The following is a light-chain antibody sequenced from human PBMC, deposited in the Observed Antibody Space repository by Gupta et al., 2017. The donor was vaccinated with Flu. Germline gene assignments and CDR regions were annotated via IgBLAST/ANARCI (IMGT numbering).Light chain of an antibody. CDR2: KAS. CDR3: QKYNSHSHT. V-gene: IGKV1-5*03. Sequence: PSTLSASVGDRVTITGRASQSSSSCWACYQQKPGKAPKLLIYKASTLQSGGPSRFSGSGSGTECTSTISSLQPDDCATYYCQKYNSHSHTFGPGTKVDIK. CDR1: QSSSSC. J-gene: IGKJ3*01.